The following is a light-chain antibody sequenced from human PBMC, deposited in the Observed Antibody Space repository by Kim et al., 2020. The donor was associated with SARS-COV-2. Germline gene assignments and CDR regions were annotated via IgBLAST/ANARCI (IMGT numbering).Light chain of an antibody. CDR1: KLGDKY. V-gene: IGLV3-1*01. CDR3: QAWDSSVV. CDR2: QDS. J-gene: IGLJ2*01. Sequence: SYELTQPPSVSVSPGQTASITCSGDKLGDKYACWYQQKPGQSPVRVIYQDSKRPSGIPERFSGSNSGNTATLTISGTQAMDEADYYCQAWDSSVVFGGGT.